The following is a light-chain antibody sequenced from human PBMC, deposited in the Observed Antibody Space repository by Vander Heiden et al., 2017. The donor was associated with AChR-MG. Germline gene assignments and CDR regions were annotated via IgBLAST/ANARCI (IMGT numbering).Light chain of an antibody. CDR2: DAS. Sequence: DIQMTQSPSSLSASVGDRVTITCQASEDIRNYVSWYQQKPGKAPNLLIYDASNLQGGVPSRFSGSGSGTDFTLTISSLQPEDFATYYCQHYANFPVTFGQRTKLEIK. CDR1: EDIRNY. J-gene: IGKJ2*01. CDR3: QHYANFPVT. V-gene: IGKV1-33*01.